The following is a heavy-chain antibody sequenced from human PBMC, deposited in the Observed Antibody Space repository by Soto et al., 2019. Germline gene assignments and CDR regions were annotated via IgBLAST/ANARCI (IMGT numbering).Heavy chain of an antibody. J-gene: IGHJ6*02. CDR1: GYTFTSYG. D-gene: IGHD2-2*01. V-gene: IGHV1-18*01. CDR2: ISAYNGNT. CDR3: ARGGYCSSTSCSYYYYYYGMAV. Sequence: ASVKVSCKASGYTFTSYGISWVRQAPGQGLEWMGWISAYNGNTNYAQKLQGRVTMTTDTSTSTAYMELRSLRSDDTAVYYCARGGYCSSTSCSYYYYYYGMAVWGQGTTVTVSS.